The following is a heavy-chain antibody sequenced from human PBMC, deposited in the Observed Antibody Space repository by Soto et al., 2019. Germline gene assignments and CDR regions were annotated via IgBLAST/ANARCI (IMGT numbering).Heavy chain of an antibody. D-gene: IGHD4-4*01. J-gene: IGHJ6*02. Sequence: ETVSLTCAVSDESISRYECIWLRQPPGKGLESIGYLYYGRSANYNPSLKSRVTLSVDTSTNQCSLTLSSMTAADTAVYYCARALYSSFHRYYNYGMDVWGQGTTVT. CDR2: LYYGRSA. CDR1: DESISRYE. CDR3: ARALYSSFHRYYNYGMDV. V-gene: IGHV4-59*08.